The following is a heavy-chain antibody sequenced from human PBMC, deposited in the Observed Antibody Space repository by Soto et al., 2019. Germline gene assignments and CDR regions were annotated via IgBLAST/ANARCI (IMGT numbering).Heavy chain of an antibody. D-gene: IGHD1-1*01. V-gene: IGHV4-59*01. CDR3: ARGTSWFDP. J-gene: IGHJ5*02. CDR1: GGSSSSYY. Sequence: SETLSLTCPVSGGSSSSYYWSWIRQPPGKGLEWIGYIYYSGSTNYNPSLKSRVTISVDTSKNQFSLKLSSVTAADTAVYYCARGTSWFDPWGQGTLVTVSS. CDR2: IYYSGST.